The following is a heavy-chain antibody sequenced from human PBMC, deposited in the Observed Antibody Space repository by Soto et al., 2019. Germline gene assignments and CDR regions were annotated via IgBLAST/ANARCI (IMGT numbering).Heavy chain of an antibody. CDR3: ARREIQGPIDY. CDR2: IYYSGTT. J-gene: IGHJ4*02. CDR1: GYSISSSNW. V-gene: IGHV4-28*01. D-gene: IGHD1-26*01. Sequence: SETLSLPCAVSGYSISSSNWWGWIRQPPGKGLDWIGYIYYSGTTYYNPSLKSRVTMSVDTSKYQFSLKLTSVTAVDTAVYYCARREIQGPIDYWGQGTLVT.